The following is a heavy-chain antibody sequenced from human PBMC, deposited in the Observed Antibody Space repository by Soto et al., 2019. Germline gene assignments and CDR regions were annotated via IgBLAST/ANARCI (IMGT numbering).Heavy chain of an antibody. CDR3: ARARRGGGALLWFGELLYWFDP. J-gene: IGHJ5*02. V-gene: IGHV1-8*01. D-gene: IGHD3-10*01. CDR1: GYTFTSYD. CDR2: MNRNSGNT. Sequence: ASVKVSCKASGYTFTSYDINWVRQATGQGLEWMGWMNRNSGNTGYAQKFQGRVTMTRNTSISTAYMELSSLRSEDTAVYYCARARRGGGALLWFGELLYWFDPWGQGTLVTVSS.